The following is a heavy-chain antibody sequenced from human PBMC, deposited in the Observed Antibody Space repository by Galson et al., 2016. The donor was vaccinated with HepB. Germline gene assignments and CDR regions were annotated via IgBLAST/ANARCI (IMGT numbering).Heavy chain of an antibody. CDR3: ARRSGVAATDYYYYYMDV. CDR1: GYSFTNYW. D-gene: IGHD2-15*01. V-gene: IGHV5-10-1*01. Sequence: QSGAEVNKPGESLRISCKGSGYSFTNYWITWVRQMPGTGLEWMGTIDPSDSYTNYSTSLQDHVPISADKSISTAYLQWSSLKASDTAMYYCARRSGVAATDYYYYYMDVWGKGTTVTVSS. J-gene: IGHJ6*03. CDR2: IDPSDSYT.